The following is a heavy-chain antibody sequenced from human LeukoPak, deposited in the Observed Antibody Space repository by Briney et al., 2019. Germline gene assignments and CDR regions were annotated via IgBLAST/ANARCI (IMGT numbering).Heavy chain of an antibody. CDR1: GGSISSYY. D-gene: IGHD1-26*01. CDR3: ARTGGSYPDAFDI. V-gene: IGHV4-59*08. CDR2: IYYSGST. Sequence: SETLSLTCTASGGSISSYYWSWIRQPPGKGLEWIGYIYYSGSTNYNPSLKSRVTISVDTSKNQFSLKLSSVTAADTAVYYCARTGGSYPDAFDIWGQGTMVTVSS. J-gene: IGHJ3*02.